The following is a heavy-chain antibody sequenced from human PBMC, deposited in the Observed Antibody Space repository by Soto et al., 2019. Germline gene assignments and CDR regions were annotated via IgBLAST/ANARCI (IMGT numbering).Heavy chain of an antibody. CDR1: GFTFSNYA. Sequence: EVRLLESGGGLVQPGGSLRLSCVASGFTFSNYAMSWVRQAPGKGLEWVSVVTGRSSSTYYADSVEGRFIMSRDNSRNTLFLQMKSLGAEDTAVYYCTKHLPSKKNQRRWADAFHIWGQGTILTVSS. CDR3: TKHLPSKKNQRRWADAFHI. D-gene: IGHD2-2*01. CDR2: VTGRSSST. V-gene: IGHV3-23*01. J-gene: IGHJ3*02.